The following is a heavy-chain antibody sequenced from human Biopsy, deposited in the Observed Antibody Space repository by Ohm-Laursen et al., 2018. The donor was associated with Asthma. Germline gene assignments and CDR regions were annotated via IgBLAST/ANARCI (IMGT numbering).Heavy chain of an antibody. V-gene: IGHV4-4*01. CDR1: GGSISVSNW. Sequence: PLTLSLTCAVSGGSISVSNWWRWVRQPPGRGLEWIGQIYHLGNANYNPSLKSRVTMSVDKSKNQFSLNLTSVTAADTAVYFCARRWRSYDSSNYYLDQWGQGTLVTVSS. CDR2: IYHLGNA. CDR3: ARRWRSYDSSNYYLDQ. J-gene: IGHJ4*02. D-gene: IGHD3-22*01.